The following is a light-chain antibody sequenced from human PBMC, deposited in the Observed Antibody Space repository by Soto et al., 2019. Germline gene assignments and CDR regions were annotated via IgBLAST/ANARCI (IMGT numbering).Light chain of an antibody. V-gene: IGKV3-15*01. CDR2: GAS. Sequence: EIVMTQSPATLSASPGERASLSCRASQSVSNNLAWYHQKPGQAPRLLIYGASTRATGIPARFSGSGSGTEFTLTISSLQPEDFAVYYCQQYNNWWTFGQGTKVEIK. CDR1: QSVSNN. CDR3: QQYNNWWT. J-gene: IGKJ1*01.